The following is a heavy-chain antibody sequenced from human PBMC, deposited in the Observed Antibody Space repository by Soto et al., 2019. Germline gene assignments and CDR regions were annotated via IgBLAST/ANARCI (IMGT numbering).Heavy chain of an antibody. J-gene: IGHJ4*02. Sequence: PGGSLRLSCAASGFTFSSYTMNWVRQAPGKGLEWVSSISSSSSYIYYADSVKGRFTISRDNAKNSLYLQMNSLRAEDTAVYYCARSGYCYGTFDYWGQGTLVTVSS. D-gene: IGHD5-18*01. V-gene: IGHV3-21*01. CDR1: GFTFSSYT. CDR2: ISSSSSYI. CDR3: ARSGYCYGTFDY.